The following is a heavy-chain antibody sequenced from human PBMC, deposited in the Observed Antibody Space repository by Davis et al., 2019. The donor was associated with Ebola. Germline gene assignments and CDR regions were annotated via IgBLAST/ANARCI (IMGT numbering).Heavy chain of an antibody. D-gene: IGHD1-26*01. V-gene: IGHV3-23*01. CDR1: GFTFSSYA. J-gene: IGHJ4*02. Sequence: PGGSLRLSCAASGFTFSSYAMNWVRQAPGKGLEWVSAISGRGGTTYYAYSVRGRFTISRDNSKNTLYLQMNGLRAEDTAVYYCAKDSGSYPNMPDYWGQGTLVTVSS. CDR2: ISGRGGTT. CDR3: AKDSGSYPNMPDY.